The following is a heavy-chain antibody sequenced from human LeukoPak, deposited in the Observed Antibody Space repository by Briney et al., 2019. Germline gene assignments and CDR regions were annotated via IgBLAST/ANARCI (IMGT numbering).Heavy chain of an antibody. J-gene: IGHJ5*02. CDR3: ARGGVGALNWFDP. D-gene: IGHD1-26*01. CDR1: GGSISSYY. Sequence: SETLSLTCTVSGGSISSYYWSWIRQPPGKGLEWIGYIYYSGSTNYNPSLKSRVTISVDTPKNQFSLKLSSVTAADTAVYYCARGGVGALNWFDPWGQGTLVTVSS. CDR2: IYYSGST. V-gene: IGHV4-59*01.